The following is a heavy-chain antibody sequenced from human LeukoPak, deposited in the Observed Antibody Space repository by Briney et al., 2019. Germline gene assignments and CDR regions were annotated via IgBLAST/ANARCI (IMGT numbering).Heavy chain of an antibody. Sequence: GGSLRLSCAASGFTFSSYAMSWVRQAPGKGLEWVSAISGSGGSTYYADSVKGRFTISRDNSKNTLYQQMNSLRAEDTAVYYCAKDPTPYIAAAGGDYFDYWGQGTLVTVSS. J-gene: IGHJ4*02. CDR3: AKDPTPYIAAAGGDYFDY. CDR2: ISGSGGST. V-gene: IGHV3-23*01. D-gene: IGHD6-13*01. CDR1: GFTFSSYA.